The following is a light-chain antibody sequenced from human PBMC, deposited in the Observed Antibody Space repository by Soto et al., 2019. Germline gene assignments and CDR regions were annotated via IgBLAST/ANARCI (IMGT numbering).Light chain of an antibody. CDR3: QQCSTTRWS. V-gene: IGKV1-39*01. Sequence: DIQMTQSPSSLSASIGDRVTITCRANQSITNFLSWYQQKPGKAPYLLIYAASSLRSGVPSRFSGSGSGTTFALTISSVQRDDFATYYCQQCSTTRWSFGQGTNVDLK. J-gene: IGKJ1*01. CDR1: QSITNF. CDR2: AAS.